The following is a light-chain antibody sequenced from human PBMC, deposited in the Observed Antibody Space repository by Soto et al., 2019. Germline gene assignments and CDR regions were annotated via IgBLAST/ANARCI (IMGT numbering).Light chain of an antibody. Sequence: EVVLTQAPGTQSLSPGERATLSCRASQSVGSNFVAWYQQKTGQPPSLLIYAATARATGVPDRFSGSGSGTDFTLTISSLEPEDSAVYFCQHCGSSYTFGQGTRLELK. J-gene: IGKJ2*01. CDR1: QSVGSNF. V-gene: IGKV3-20*01. CDR2: AAT. CDR3: QHCGSSYT.